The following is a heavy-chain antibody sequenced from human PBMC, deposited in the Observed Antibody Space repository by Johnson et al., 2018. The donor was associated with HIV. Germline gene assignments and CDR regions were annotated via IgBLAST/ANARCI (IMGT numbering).Heavy chain of an antibody. CDR3: ARGRKDIAAVDGLDNDGFDL. V-gene: IGHV3-30*04. CDR2: ISYDGSNK. Sequence: QVKLVESGGGVVQPGRSLRLFCAVSGFTFSAYTMHWVRQAPGKGLEWVAVISYDGSNKYYADSVRGRFTISRDTSKNTLYLQMNSLRTEDTAVYYCARGRKDIAAVDGLDNDGFDLWGQGTTVTVSS. D-gene: IGHD6-13*01. J-gene: IGHJ3*01. CDR1: GFTFSAYT.